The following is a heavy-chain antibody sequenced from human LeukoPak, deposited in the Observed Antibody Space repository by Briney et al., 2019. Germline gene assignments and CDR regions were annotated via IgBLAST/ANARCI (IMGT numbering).Heavy chain of an antibody. J-gene: IGHJ3*02. CDR1: GGTFSSYA. D-gene: IGHD4-23*01. Sequence: GASVKVSCKASGGTFSSYAISWVRQAPGQGLEWMGRIIPILGIANYAQKLQGRVTITADKSTSTAYMELSSLRSEDTAVYYCARIKYGGSDAFDIWGQGTMVTVSS. CDR2: IIPILGIA. V-gene: IGHV1-69*04. CDR3: ARIKYGGSDAFDI.